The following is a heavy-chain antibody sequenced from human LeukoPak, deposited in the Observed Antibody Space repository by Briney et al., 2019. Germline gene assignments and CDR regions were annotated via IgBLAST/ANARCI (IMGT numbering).Heavy chain of an antibody. Sequence: PGGSLRLSCAASGFTFSSYGMHWVRQAPGKGLEWVAVISYDGGNKYSADSVKGRFTISRDNSKNTLYLQMNSLRADDTAVYYCAKEAPAWRSSSYYFDYWGQGTLVTVSS. V-gene: IGHV3-30*18. CDR1: GFTFSSYG. CDR3: AKEAPAWRSSSYYFDY. CDR2: ISYDGGNK. J-gene: IGHJ4*02. D-gene: IGHD6-6*01.